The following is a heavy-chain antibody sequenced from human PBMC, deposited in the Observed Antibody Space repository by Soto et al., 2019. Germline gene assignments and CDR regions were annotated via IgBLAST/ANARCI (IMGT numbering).Heavy chain of an antibody. CDR3: ARDPRRKWLRPGRGDY. J-gene: IGHJ4*02. Sequence: QVQLQESGPGLVKPSQTLSLTCTVSGGSISSGDYYWSWIRQPPGKGLVWIGYIYYSGSTYYNPSLKSRVTISVDTSKNQFSLKLSSVTAADTAVYYCARDPRRKWLRPGRGDYWGQGTLVTVSS. V-gene: IGHV4-30-4*01. D-gene: IGHD5-12*01. CDR1: GGSISSGDYY. CDR2: IYYSGST.